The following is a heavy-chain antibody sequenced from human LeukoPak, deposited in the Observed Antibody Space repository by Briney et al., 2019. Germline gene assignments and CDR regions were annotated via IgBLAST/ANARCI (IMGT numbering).Heavy chain of an antibody. Sequence: PGGSLRLSCAASGFTFDDYGMSWVRQAPGKGLEWVSGINWNGGSTGYADSVKGRFTISRDNAKNSLYLQMNSLRAEDTALYYCARWDRFLEWLNAFDIWGQGTMVTVSS. D-gene: IGHD3-3*01. CDR3: ARWDRFLEWLNAFDI. CDR2: INWNGGST. V-gene: IGHV3-20*04. CDR1: GFTFDDYG. J-gene: IGHJ3*02.